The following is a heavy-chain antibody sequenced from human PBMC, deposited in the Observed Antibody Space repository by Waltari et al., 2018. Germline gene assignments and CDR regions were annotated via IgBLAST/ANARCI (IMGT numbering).Heavy chain of an antibody. CDR3: ARDLEVYATQQVYYYYGMDV. CDR1: GFTFSSYA. D-gene: IGHD2-8*01. Sequence: QVQLVESGGGVVQPGRSLRLSCAASGFTFSSYAMHWVRQAQGKGLEWVSVISYDGSNKYYADAVKGRFTISRDNSKNTLYLQMNSLRAEDTAVYYCARDLEVYATQQVYYYYGMDVWGQGTTVTVSS. CDR2: ISYDGSNK. V-gene: IGHV3-30*01. J-gene: IGHJ6*02.